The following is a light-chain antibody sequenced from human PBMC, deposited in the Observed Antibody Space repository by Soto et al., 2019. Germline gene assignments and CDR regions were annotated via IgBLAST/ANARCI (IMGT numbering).Light chain of an antibody. CDR1: ISDFVVYNY. Sequence: QSVLTQPASVCGSPGQSITISCTGTISDFVVYNYVSWYQQHPGKAPKLMIYGVSNRPSGVSNRFSGSKSGNTASPTISGLQADDEAEYYCSSHTISSALQVFGTGTKVNV. CDR3: SSHTISSALQV. CDR2: GVS. J-gene: IGLJ1*01. V-gene: IGLV2-14*01.